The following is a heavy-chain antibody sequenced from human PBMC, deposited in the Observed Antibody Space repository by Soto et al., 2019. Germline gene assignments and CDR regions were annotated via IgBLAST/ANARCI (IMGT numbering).Heavy chain of an antibody. CDR3: ATGVVGDTRVSALDY. CDR1: GYTLTELS. Sequence: GASVKVSCKVSGYTLTELSMHWVRQAPGKGLEWMGGFDPEDGETIYAQKFQGRVTMTEDTSTDTAYMELSSLRSEDTAVYYCATGVVGDTRVSALDYWGQGTLVTVSS. J-gene: IGHJ4*02. V-gene: IGHV1-24*01. CDR2: FDPEDGET. D-gene: IGHD1-26*01.